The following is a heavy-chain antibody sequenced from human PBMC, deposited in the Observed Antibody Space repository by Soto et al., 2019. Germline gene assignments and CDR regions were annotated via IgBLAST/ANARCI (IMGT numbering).Heavy chain of an antibody. J-gene: IGHJ4*02. V-gene: IGHV4-4*02. Sequence: QVQLRESGPGLVKPSGTLSLTCAVSGGSISSTNWWSWVRQPPGKGLEWIGDIYHSGSTNYNPSLKSRVTISVDKSKNQFSLKLSSVTAADTAVYYCATTYCSSTSCYAEYWGQGTLVTVSS. CDR3: ATTYCSSTSCYAEY. CDR1: GGSISSTNW. D-gene: IGHD2-2*01. CDR2: IYHSGST.